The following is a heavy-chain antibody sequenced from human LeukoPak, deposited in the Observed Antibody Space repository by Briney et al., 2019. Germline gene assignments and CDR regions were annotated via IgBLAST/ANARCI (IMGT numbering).Heavy chain of an antibody. D-gene: IGHD6-13*01. CDR3: ARLVVSNWYHEVLLGRDY. CDR1: GGSFSGYY. J-gene: IGHJ4*02. V-gene: IGHV4-34*01. CDR2: INHSGST. Sequence: SETLSLTCAVYGGSFSGYYWSWIRQPPGKGLEWIGEINHSGSTNYNPSLKRRVTISVDTSKNQFSLKLSSVTAADTAVYYCARLVVSNWYHEVLLGRDYWGQGTLVTVSS.